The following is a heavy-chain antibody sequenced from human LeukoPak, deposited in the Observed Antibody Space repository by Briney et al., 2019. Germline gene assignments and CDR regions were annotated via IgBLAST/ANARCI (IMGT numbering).Heavy chain of an antibody. CDR1: GFTFSSYG. CDR3: ARAARVWFGELFYYYYYMDV. D-gene: IGHD3-10*01. CDR2: IRYDGSNK. V-gene: IGHV3-30*02. Sequence: SGGSLRLSCAASGFTFSSYGMHWVRQAPGKGLEWVAFIRYDGSNKYYADSVKGRFTISRDNSKNTLYLQMNSLRAEDTAVYYCARAARVWFGELFYYYYYMDVWGKGTTVTVSS. J-gene: IGHJ6*03.